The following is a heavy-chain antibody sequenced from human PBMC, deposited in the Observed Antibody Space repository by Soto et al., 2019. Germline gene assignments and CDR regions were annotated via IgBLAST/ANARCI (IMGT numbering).Heavy chain of an antibody. CDR2: IYYSGST. J-gene: IGHJ4*02. V-gene: IGHV4-59*01. D-gene: IGHD2-21*01. Sequence: PSETLSLTCTVSGGSISSYYWSWIRQPPGKGLEWIGYIYYSGSTNYNPSLKSRVTISVDTSKNQFSLKLSSVTAADTAVYYCASSGDSFFDYWGQGTLVTVSS. CDR1: GGSISSYY. CDR3: ASSGDSFFDY.